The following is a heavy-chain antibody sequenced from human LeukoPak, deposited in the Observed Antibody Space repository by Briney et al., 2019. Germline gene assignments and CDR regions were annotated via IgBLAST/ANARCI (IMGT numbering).Heavy chain of an antibody. V-gene: IGHV4-4*07. CDR2: IYSTGRT. CDR3: ARDHYDHYGDYVFEY. CDR1: GGSISSFY. J-gene: IGHJ4*02. Sequence: PSETLSLTCTVSGGSISSFYWTWIRQPAGKGLEWIGRIYSTGRTNYNPSLKSRVTMSVDTSKNQFSLKLTSVTAADTAVYYCARDHYDHYGDYVFEYWGQGTLVTVSS. D-gene: IGHD4-17*01.